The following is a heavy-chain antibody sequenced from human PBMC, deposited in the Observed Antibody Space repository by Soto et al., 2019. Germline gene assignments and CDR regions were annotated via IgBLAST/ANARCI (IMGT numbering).Heavy chain of an antibody. J-gene: IGHJ2*01. CDR3: ARAVPAIDLTGWYFDL. CDR2: ISAYNGNT. V-gene: IGHV1-18*01. D-gene: IGHD2-21*01. Sequence: ASVKVSCKASGYTFTSYGISWVRQAPGQGLEWMGWISAYNGNTNYAQKLQGRVTMTTDTSTSTAYMELRSLRSDDTAVYYCARAVPAIDLTGWYFDLWGRGTLVTVSS. CDR1: GYTFTSYG.